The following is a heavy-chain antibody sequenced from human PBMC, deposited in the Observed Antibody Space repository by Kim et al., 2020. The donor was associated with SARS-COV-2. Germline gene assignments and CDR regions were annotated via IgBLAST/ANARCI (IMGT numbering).Heavy chain of an antibody. CDR2: IYHSGST. J-gene: IGHJ4*02. V-gene: IGHV4-4*02. CDR1: GGSISSSNW. Sequence: SETLSLTCAVSGGSISSSNWWSWVRQPPGKGLEWIGEIYHSGSTNYNPSLKSRVTISVDKSKNQFSLKLSSVTAADTAVYYCASFSGYSYQYYFDYWGQGTLVTVSS. CDR3: ASFSGYSYQYYFDY. D-gene: IGHD5-18*01.